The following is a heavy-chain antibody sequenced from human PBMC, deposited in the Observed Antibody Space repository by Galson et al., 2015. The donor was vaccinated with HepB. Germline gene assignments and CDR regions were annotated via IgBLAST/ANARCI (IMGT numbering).Heavy chain of an antibody. D-gene: IGHD6-13*01. CDR1: GFTFSSYS. CDR3: ARGFLGSSSWLYYDGMDV. V-gene: IGHV3-21*01. Sequence: SLRLSCAASGFTFSSYSMNWVRQAPGKGLEWVSSISSSSSYIYYADSVKGRFTISRDNAKNSLYLQMNSLRAEDTAVYYCARGFLGSSSWLYYDGMDVWGQGTTVTVSS. J-gene: IGHJ6*02. CDR2: ISSSSSYI.